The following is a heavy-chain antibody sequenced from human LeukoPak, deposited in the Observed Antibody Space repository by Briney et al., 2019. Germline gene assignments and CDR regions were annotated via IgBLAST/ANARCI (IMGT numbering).Heavy chain of an antibody. Sequence: SETLSLTCAVYGGSFSGYYWSWLRQPPGKGLEWLGEINHSGSTNYNPSLKSRVTISVDTSKNQFSLKLSSVTAADTAVYYCARGLDYVPFDPWGQGTLVTVSS. J-gene: IGHJ5*02. CDR3: ARGLDYVPFDP. CDR1: GGSFSGYY. V-gene: IGHV4-34*01. D-gene: IGHD4-17*01. CDR2: INHSGST.